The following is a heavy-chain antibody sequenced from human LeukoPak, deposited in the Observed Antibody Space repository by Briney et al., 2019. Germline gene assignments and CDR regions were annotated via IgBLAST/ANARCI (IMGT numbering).Heavy chain of an antibody. CDR1: GFTFSSSA. J-gene: IGHJ4*02. D-gene: IGHD1-26*01. CDR2: ITDNGDST. V-gene: IGHV3-23*01. CDR3: AKRNSGSYSRGFDY. Sequence: GGSLRLSCAASGFTFSSSAMSWVRQTPGKGLEWVSTITDNGDSTYFADSVKGRFTISRDNSKNTLHLQMNSLRADDTAVYYCAKRNSGSYSRGFDYWGQGTLVTVSS.